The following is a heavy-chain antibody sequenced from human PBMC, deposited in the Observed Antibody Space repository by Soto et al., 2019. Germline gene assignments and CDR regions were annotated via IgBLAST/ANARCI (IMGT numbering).Heavy chain of an antibody. Sequence: SQTLSLTCVLSGDSVSSNTAAWNWIRQSPSRGLEWLGRTYYRSKWYSDYALSVKSRITINPDTFRNQFSLQLKSVTPEDTAVYHGAKDSSGRYTFDNWGQGTLVTVSS. CDR3: AKDSSGRYTFDN. CDR2: TYYRSKWYS. V-gene: IGHV6-1*01. CDR1: GDSVSSNTAA. D-gene: IGHD6-19*01. J-gene: IGHJ4*02.